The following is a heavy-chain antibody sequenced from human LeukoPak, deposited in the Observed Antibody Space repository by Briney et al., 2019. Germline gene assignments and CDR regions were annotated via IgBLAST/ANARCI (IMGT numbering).Heavy chain of an antibody. CDR1: GYTFSSYD. Sequence: VASVKVSCGTSGYTFSSYDINWVRQATGQGLEWMGWMNPNSGNIRYAQKFQGRVTFTRDTSKSTAYMELSSLTSEDTAVYYCARDSYDPLTGSRNFDNWGQGTLVTVSS. CDR2: MNPNSGNI. V-gene: IGHV1-8*01. CDR3: ARDSYDPLTGSRNFDN. J-gene: IGHJ4*02. D-gene: IGHD3/OR15-3a*01.